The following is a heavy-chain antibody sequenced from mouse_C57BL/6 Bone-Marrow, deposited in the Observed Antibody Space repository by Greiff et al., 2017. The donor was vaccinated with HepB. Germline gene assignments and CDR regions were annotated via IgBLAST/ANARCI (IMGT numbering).Heavy chain of an antibody. Sequence: VHLVESGAELARPGASVKLSCKASGYTFTSYGISWVKQRTGQGLEWIGEIYPRSGNTYYNEKFKGKATLTADKSSSTAYMELRSLTSEDSAVYFCARSPYYYGSSYAMDYWGQGTSVTVSS. CDR3: ARSPYYYGSSYAMDY. V-gene: IGHV1-81*01. J-gene: IGHJ4*01. D-gene: IGHD1-1*01. CDR1: GYTFTSYG. CDR2: IYPRSGNT.